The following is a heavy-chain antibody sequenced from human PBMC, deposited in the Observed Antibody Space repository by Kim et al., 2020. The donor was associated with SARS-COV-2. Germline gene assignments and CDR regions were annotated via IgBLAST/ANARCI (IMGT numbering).Heavy chain of an antibody. CDR2: ISSSGSTI. CDR1: GFTFSSYE. CDR3: ARHRVQGFGELLLGY. J-gene: IGHJ4*02. D-gene: IGHD3-10*01. V-gene: IGHV3-48*03. Sequence: GGSLRLSCAASGFTFSSYEMNWVRQAPGKGLEWVSYISSSGSTIYYADSVKGRFTISRDNAKNSLYLQMNSLRAEDTAVYYCARHRVQGFGELLLGYWGQGTLVTVSS.